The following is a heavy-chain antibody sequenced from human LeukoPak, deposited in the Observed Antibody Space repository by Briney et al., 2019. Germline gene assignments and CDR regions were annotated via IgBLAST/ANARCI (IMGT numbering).Heavy chain of an antibody. D-gene: IGHD1-26*01. CDR3: ARGTVGLYYYYGMDV. CDR1: GFTFSNYW. V-gene: IGHV3-7*01. J-gene: IGHJ6*02. Sequence: PGGSLRLSCAASGFTFSNYWMSWVRQAPGKGLEWVANIKQDGSEKYYVDSVKGRFTISRDNAKNSLYLQMNSLRAEDTAVYYCARGTVGLYYYYGMDVWGQGTTVTVSS. CDR2: IKQDGSEK.